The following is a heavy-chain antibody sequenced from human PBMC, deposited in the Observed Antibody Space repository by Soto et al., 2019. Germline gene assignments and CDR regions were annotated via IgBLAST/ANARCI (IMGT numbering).Heavy chain of an antibody. D-gene: IGHD6-19*01. CDR1: GGSISSSNW. CDR2: IYHSGST. V-gene: IGHV4-4*02. Sequence: SESLSLTCAVSGGSISSSNWWSWVRQPPGKGLEWIGEIYHSGSTNYNPSLKSRVTISVDKSKNQFSLKLSSVTAADTAVYYCARGIAVAGRWGGDAFDIWGQGTMVTVSS. CDR3: ARGIAVAGRWGGDAFDI. J-gene: IGHJ3*02.